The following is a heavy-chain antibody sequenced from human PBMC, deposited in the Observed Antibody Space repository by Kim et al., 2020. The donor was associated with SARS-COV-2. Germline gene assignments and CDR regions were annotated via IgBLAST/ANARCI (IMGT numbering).Heavy chain of an antibody. CDR2: IYYSGST. J-gene: IGHJ4*02. D-gene: IGHD6-13*01. Sequence: SETLSLTCTVSGGSISSYYWSWIRQPPGKGLEWIGYIYYSGSTNYNPSLKSRVTISIDTSKNQFSLKLSSVTAADTAVYYCARALDRSTWYYAHWGQGTLVTVSS. CDR1: GGSISSYY. V-gene: IGHV4-59*01. CDR3: ARALDRSTWYYAH.